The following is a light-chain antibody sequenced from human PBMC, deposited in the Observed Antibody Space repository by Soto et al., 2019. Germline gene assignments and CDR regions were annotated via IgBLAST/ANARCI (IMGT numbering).Light chain of an antibody. J-gene: IGLJ2*01. CDR2: DDS. CDR1: NIGSKS. CDR3: QVWDRSSDHSVV. Sequence: SYELTQPPSVSVAPGQTARITCGGNNIGSKSVHWYQQKPGQAPVLGVYDDSDRPSGIPERFSGSNSGNTATLTISRVEAGDEDDYYCQVWDRSSDHSVVFGGGTKLTVL. V-gene: IGLV3-21*02.